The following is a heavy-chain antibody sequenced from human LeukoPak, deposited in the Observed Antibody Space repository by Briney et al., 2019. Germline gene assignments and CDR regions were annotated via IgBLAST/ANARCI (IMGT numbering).Heavy chain of an antibody. CDR1: GFTFGSYS. V-gene: IGHV3-21*01. D-gene: IGHD4-23*01. CDR2: ISSSSSYI. CDR3: ARGNGGWFDP. Sequence: PGGSLRLSCAASGFTFGSYSMNWVRQAPGKGLEWVSSISSSSSYIYYADSVKGRFTISRDNAKNSLYLQMNSLRAEDTAVYYCARGNGGWFDPWGQGTLVTVSS. J-gene: IGHJ5*02.